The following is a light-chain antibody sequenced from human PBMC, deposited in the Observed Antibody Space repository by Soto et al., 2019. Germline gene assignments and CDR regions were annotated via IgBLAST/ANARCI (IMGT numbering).Light chain of an antibody. CDR3: SSYTSSSTRV. Sequence: QSALTQPASVSGSPGQSIAISCTGTSSDVGGYNYVSWYQQHPGKTPNLMIYDVSNRPSGVSNRFSGSKSGNTASLTISGLQAEDEADYYCSSYTSSSTRVFGGWTKLTVL. CDR1: SSDVGGYNY. V-gene: IGLV2-14*01. J-gene: IGLJ3*02. CDR2: DVS.